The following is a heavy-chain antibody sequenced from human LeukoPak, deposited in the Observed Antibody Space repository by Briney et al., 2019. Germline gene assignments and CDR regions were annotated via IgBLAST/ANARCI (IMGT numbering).Heavy chain of an antibody. CDR3: AKNWRRGMDC. CDR2: FYSGGKT. D-gene: IGHD1-1*01. Sequence: GGSLRLSCAASGFTVSSSYMSWVRQAPGKGLEWVSVFYSGGKTYYTDSVKGRFTISRDNSKNTLYLQMNSLRAEDTAVYYCAKNWRRGMDCWGQGTLVTVSS. V-gene: IGHV3-53*01. J-gene: IGHJ4*02. CDR1: GFTVSSSY.